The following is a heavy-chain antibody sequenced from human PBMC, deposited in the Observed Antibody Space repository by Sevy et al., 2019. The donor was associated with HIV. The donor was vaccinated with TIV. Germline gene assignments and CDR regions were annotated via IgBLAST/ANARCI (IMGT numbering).Heavy chain of an antibody. CDR3: AKDWIAAAGRRLYYYYYGMDV. V-gene: IGHV3-30*02. CDR1: GFTFSSYG. Sequence: GGSLRLSCAASGFTFSSYGMHWVRQAPGKGLEWVAFIRYDGSNKYYADSVKGRFTISRDNSKNTLYLQMNSLRAEDTAVYYCAKDWIAAAGRRLYYYYYGMDVWGQGTTVTGSS. J-gene: IGHJ6*02. CDR2: IRYDGSNK. D-gene: IGHD6-13*01.